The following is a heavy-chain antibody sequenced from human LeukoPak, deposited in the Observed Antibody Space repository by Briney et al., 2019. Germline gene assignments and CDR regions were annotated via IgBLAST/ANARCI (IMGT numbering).Heavy chain of an antibody. J-gene: IGHJ4*02. CDR2: IYYSGST. CDR3: ARGPFSSSSEAAFDY. Sequence: SETLSLTCTVSGGSISSYYWSWIRQPPGKGLEWIGCIYYSGSTNYNPSLKSRVTISVDTSKNQFSLKLSSVTAADTAVYYCARGPFSSSSEAAFDYWGQGTLVTVSS. V-gene: IGHV4-59*01. D-gene: IGHD6-6*01. CDR1: GGSISSYY.